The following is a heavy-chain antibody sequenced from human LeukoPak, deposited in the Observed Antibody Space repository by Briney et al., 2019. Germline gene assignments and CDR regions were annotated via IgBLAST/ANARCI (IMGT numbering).Heavy chain of an antibody. CDR3: TTGYYDSSGYG. Sequence: PGRSLRLSCTGSGFTLGDYAMSWVRQAPGKGLEWVGRIKSKTDGGTTDYAAPVKGRFTISRDDSKNTLYLQMNSLKTEDTAVYYCTTGYYDSSGYGWGQGTLVTVSS. CDR2: IKSKTDGGTT. J-gene: IGHJ4*02. V-gene: IGHV3-15*01. CDR1: GFTLGDYA. D-gene: IGHD3-22*01.